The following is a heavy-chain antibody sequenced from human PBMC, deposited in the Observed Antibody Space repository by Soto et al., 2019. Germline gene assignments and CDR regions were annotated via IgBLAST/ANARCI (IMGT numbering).Heavy chain of an antibody. CDR3: VRAPEQRPFDY. CDR1: GFTLSDNW. D-gene: IGHD6-25*01. J-gene: IGHJ4*02. CDR2: INSDGSSV. Sequence: EVQLVESGGGLVQPGGSLRLSCAASGFTLSDNWIHWVRRAPGKGLVWVSRINSDGSSVNYADSVKGRFAFSRDNAKNTLYLQMDSLRVEDTAMYYCVRAPEQRPFDYWGQGNLDTVSS. V-gene: IGHV3-74*01.